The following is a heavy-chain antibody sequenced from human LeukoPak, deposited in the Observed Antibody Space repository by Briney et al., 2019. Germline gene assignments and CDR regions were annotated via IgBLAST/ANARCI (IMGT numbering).Heavy chain of an antibody. CDR2: LSDSGGST. J-gene: IGHJ6*02. CDR1: GFTFNTYA. D-gene: IGHD3-10*01. V-gene: IGHV3-23*01. CDR3: ARDGSNYYGSGSPNYYYGMDV. Sequence: GGSLRLSCAASGFTFNTYAMSWVRQAPGKGLEGVSALSDSGGSTSYADSVRGRFTISRDNSRNTLYLQMNSLRAEDTAVYYCARDGSNYYGSGSPNYYYGMDVWGQGTTVTVSS.